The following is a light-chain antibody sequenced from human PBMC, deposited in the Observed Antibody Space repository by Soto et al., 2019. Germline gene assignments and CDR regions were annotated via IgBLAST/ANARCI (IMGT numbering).Light chain of an antibody. Sequence: SYELTQPPSVSVSPGQTASITCSGDKLGDKYARWYQQKPGQSPVLVIYQDSKRPSGIPERFSGSNSGNTATLNISGTQAMDEADYYCQAWDSSAYVFGTGTKLTVL. CDR1: KLGDKY. J-gene: IGLJ1*01. V-gene: IGLV3-1*01. CDR3: QAWDSSAYV. CDR2: QDS.